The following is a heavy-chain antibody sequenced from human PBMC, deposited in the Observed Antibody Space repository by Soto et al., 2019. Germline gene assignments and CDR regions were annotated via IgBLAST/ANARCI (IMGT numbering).Heavy chain of an antibody. V-gene: IGHV1-2*02. CDR3: ARDLQDYVWGSYRRGGYYYGMDV. D-gene: IGHD3-16*02. J-gene: IGHJ6*02. Sequence: QVQLVQSGAEVKKPGASVKVSCKASGYTFTGYYMHWVRQAPGQGLEWMGWINPNSGGTNYAQKFQGRVTMTRDTSISTAYMELSRLRSDDTAVYYCARDLQDYVWGSYRRGGYYYGMDVWGQGTTVTVSS. CDR2: INPNSGGT. CDR1: GYTFTGYY.